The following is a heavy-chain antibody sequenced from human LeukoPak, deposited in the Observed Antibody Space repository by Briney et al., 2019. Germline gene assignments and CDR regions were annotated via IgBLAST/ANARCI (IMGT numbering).Heavy chain of an antibody. CDR1: GFTFSSYG. J-gene: IGHJ5*02. CDR3: ARGSVGAEGLSDP. D-gene: IGHD1-26*01. V-gene: IGHV3-30*02. CDR2: IRYDGSNK. Sequence: PGGSLRLSCAASGFTFSSYGMHWVRQAPGKGLEWVAFIRYDGSNKYYADSVKGRFTISRDNSKNTLYLQMNSLRAEDTAVYYCARGSVGAEGLSDPWGQGTLVPVSS.